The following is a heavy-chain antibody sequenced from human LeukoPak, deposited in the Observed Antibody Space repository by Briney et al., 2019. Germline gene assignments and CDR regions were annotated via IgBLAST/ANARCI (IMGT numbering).Heavy chain of an antibody. J-gene: IGHJ4*02. V-gene: IGHV1-69*05. CDR1: EGTFSSYA. Sequence: SVKVSCKASEGTFSSYAISWVRQAPGQGLEWMGGIIPIFGTANYAQKFQGRVTITTDESTSTAYMELSSLRSEDTAVYYCARGLSGYDSFDYWGQGTLVTVSS. CDR2: IIPIFGTA. D-gene: IGHD5-12*01. CDR3: ARGLSGYDSFDY.